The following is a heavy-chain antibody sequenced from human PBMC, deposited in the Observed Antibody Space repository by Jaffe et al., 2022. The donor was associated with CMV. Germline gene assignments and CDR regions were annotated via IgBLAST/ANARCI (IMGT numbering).Heavy chain of an antibody. CDR1: GGSISSGGYY. CDR2: IYYSGST. J-gene: IGHJ3*02. V-gene: IGHV4-31*03. Sequence: QVQLQESGPGLVKPSQTLSLTCTVSGGSISSGGYYWSWIRQHPGKGLEWIGYIYYSGSTYYNPSLKSRVTISVDTSKNQFSLKLSSVTAADTAVYYCARGLTYYYDSSGYYPRAFDIWGQGTMVTVSS. CDR3: ARGLTYYYDSSGYYPRAFDI. D-gene: IGHD3-22*01.